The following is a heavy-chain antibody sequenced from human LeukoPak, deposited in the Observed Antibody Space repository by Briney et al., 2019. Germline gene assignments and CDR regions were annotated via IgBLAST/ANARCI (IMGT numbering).Heavy chain of an antibody. CDR2: IYYSGST. D-gene: IGHD6-19*01. Sequence: SETLSLTCTVSGGSISSSSYYWGWIRQPPGKGLEWIGSIYYSGSTYYNPSLKSRVTISVDTSKNQFSLKLSSVTAADTAVYYCATLYSSGWYDFDYWGQGALVTVSS. V-gene: IGHV4-39*01. CDR1: GGSISSSSYY. J-gene: IGHJ4*02. CDR3: ATLYSSGWYDFDY.